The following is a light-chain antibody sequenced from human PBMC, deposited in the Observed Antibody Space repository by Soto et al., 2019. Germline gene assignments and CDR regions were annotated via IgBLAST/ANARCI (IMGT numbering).Light chain of an antibody. CDR1: SSDIGTNY. CDR2: RNN. V-gene: IGLV1-47*01. J-gene: IGLJ1*01. CDR3: AAWDDSLSGFDV. Sequence: QSVLTQPPSVSGTPGQRITISCSGSSSDIGTNYVYWYQQLPGTAPKLLIYRNNQRPSGVPDRFSGSKSGTSASLAISGLRSEDEADYHCAAWDDSLSGFDVFGTGTKVTVL.